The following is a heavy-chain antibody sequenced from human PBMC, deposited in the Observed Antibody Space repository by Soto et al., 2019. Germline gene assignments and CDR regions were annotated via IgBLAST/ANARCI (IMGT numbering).Heavy chain of an antibody. CDR1: GYTFTSYY. CDR3: AREEQTGANYYLDY. J-gene: IGHJ4*02. D-gene: IGHD7-27*01. Sequence: ASVKVSCKASGYTFTSYYMHWVRQAPGQGLEWMGIINPSGGSTSYAQKFQGRVTMTRDTSMTTVYMEMSGLTSDDTAVYYCAREEQTGANYYLDYWGQGTLVTVSS. CDR2: INPSGGST. V-gene: IGHV1-46*01.